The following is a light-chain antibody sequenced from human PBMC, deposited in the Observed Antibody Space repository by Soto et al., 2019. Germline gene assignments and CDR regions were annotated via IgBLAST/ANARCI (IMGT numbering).Light chain of an antibody. V-gene: IGLV2-14*03. J-gene: IGLJ1*01. CDR2: DVS. CDR3: SSDTTSNTRQIV. CDR1: SGDVGGYNY. Sequence: QSALTQPASVSGSPGQSITISCTGTSGDVGGYNYVSWYQHHPGKAPKLLIYDVSNRPSGISNRFSGSKSDNTASLTISGLQPEDEADYYCSSDTTSNTRQIVFGTGTKLTVL.